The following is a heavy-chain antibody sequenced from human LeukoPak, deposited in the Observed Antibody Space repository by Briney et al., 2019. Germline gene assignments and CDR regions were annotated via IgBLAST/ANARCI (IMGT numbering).Heavy chain of an antibody. CDR1: GYTFTGYY. CDR3: SRGSRQPYYYGSGSYYCDY. V-gene: IGHV1-2*04. Sequence: ASVKVSCTASGYTFTGYYMHWVRQAPGQGLEWMGWINPNSGGTNYAQKFQGWVTMTRDTSISTAYMELSRLRSDDTAVYYCSRGSRQPYYYGSGSYYCDYWGQGTLVTVSS. J-gene: IGHJ4*02. CDR2: INPNSGGT. D-gene: IGHD3-10*01.